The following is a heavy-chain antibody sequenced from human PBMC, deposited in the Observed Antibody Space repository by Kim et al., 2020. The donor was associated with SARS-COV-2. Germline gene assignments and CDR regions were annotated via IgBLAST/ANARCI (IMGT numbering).Heavy chain of an antibody. V-gene: IGHV3-11*05. J-gene: IGHJ3*02. CDR2: ISSSSSYT. Sequence: GGSLRLSCAASGFTFSDYYMSWIRQAPGKGLEWVSYISSSSSYTNYADSVKGRFTISRDNAKNSLYLQMNSLRAEDTAVYYCARDGGYYDSSGYPPHRDAFDIWGQGTMVTVSS. D-gene: IGHD3-22*01. CDR3: ARDGGYYDSSGYPPHRDAFDI. CDR1: GFTFSDYY.